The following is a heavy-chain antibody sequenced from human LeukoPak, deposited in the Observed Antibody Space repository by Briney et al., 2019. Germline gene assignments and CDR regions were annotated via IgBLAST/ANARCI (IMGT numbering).Heavy chain of an antibody. CDR2: IYYSGST. J-gene: IGHJ4*02. V-gene: IGHV4-31*03. CDR3: ARGRMVRGVTYRRDNSEIDY. CDR1: GGSISSGGYY. Sequence: SQTLSLTCTVSGGSISSGGYYWSWIRQHPGKGLEWIGYIYYSGSTYYNPSLKSRVTISVDTSKNQFSLKLSSVTAADTAVYYCARGRMVRGVTYRRDNSEIDYWGQGTLVTVSS. D-gene: IGHD3-10*01.